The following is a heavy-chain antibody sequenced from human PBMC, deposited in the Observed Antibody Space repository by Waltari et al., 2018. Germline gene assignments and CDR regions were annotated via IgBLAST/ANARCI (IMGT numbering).Heavy chain of an antibody. CDR1: GFIFSRYD. Sequence: QVQLAESGGGAVPPGGSLRLSCVASGFIFSRYDMNWVRQTPGTGLEWLARIRDDGSKKFYADAVKGRFTVSRDNSRDTLYLHMNGLTSVDTAIYFCAREIATSSPSFWGRGTLVTVSS. J-gene: IGHJ4*02. CDR2: IRDDGSKK. V-gene: IGHV3-30*02. CDR3: AREIATSSPSF. D-gene: IGHD2-21*01.